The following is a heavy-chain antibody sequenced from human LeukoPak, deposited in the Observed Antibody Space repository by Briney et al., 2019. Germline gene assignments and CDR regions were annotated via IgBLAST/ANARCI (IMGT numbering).Heavy chain of an antibody. Sequence: SETLSLTCAVYGGSFSGYYWSWIRQPPGKGLEWIGEINHSGSTNYNPSLKSRVSISVDTSKNQFSLKLSSVTAADTAVYYCARGRRLASYYYDSSGYYEGFDYWGQGTLVTVSS. CDR3: ARGRRLASYYYDSSGYYEGFDY. CDR2: INHSGST. J-gene: IGHJ4*02. CDR1: GGSFSGYY. V-gene: IGHV4-34*01. D-gene: IGHD3-22*01.